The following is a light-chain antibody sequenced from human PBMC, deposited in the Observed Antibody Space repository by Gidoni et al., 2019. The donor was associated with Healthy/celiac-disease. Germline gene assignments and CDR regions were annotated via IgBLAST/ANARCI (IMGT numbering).Light chain of an antibody. CDR2: GAS. Sequence: EIVLTPSPGTLSLSPGERATLSCRASPSVSSSYLAWYQQKTGQVPRLLIYGASSRATGSPDRFSGRGSGTDFTLTISRLEPEDFAVYYWQQYGSSPWTFGQGTKVEIK. J-gene: IGKJ1*01. CDR1: PSVSSSY. V-gene: IGKV3-20*01. CDR3: QQYGSSPWT.